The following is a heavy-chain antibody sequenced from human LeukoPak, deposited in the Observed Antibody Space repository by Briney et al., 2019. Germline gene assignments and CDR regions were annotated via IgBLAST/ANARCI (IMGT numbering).Heavy chain of an antibody. CDR2: IFSSGNT. CDR1: GGSISSYY. J-gene: IGHJ4*02. CDR3: ARVSARPLSFDY. Sequence: PSETLSLTCTVSGGSISSYYWSWIRQPAGKGLEWIGRIFSSGNTNYNPSLKSRVTISVDTSKNQFSLKLSSVTAADTAVYYCARVSARPLSFDYWGQGTLVTVSS. D-gene: IGHD6-6*01. V-gene: IGHV4-4*07.